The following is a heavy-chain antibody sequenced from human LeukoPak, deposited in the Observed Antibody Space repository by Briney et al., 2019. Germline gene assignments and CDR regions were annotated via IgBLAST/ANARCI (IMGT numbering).Heavy chain of an antibody. CDR1: GYAFIDYA. V-gene: IGHV7-4-1*02. Sequence: ASVKVSCKASGYAFIDYAINWVRQAPGQGLEWMGWINTNTGNPTYAQGFTGRFVFSLDTSVSTTYLQISSLKAEDTAVYYCAREQYSSSWLATDYWGQGTLVTVSS. CDR2: INTNTGNP. J-gene: IGHJ4*02. D-gene: IGHD6-13*01. CDR3: AREQYSSSWLATDY.